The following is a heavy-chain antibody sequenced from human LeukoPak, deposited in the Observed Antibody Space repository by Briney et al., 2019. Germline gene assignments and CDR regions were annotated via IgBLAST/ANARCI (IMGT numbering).Heavy chain of an antibody. J-gene: IGHJ5*02. D-gene: IGHD2-15*01. CDR3: ARQDCSGGSCYLRWFDP. V-gene: IGHV5-51*01. Sequence: GESLKISCKGSGYSFTSYWIGWVRQMPGKGLEWMGIIYPGDSDTRYSPSFQGQVTISADKSISTAYLQRSSLKASDTAMYYCARQDCSGGSCYLRWFDPWGQGTLVTVSS. CDR1: GYSFTSYW. CDR2: IYPGDSDT.